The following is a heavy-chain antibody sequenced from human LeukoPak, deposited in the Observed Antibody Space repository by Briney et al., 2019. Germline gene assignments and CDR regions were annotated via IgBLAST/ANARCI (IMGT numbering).Heavy chain of an antibody. CDR1: GFSFSAYW. Sequence: GGSLRLSCAASGFSFSAYWMTWVRPAPGTGLEWVANINPAGSGTYYVDPVKGRFSISRDNAKNLVYLQMNSLRAEDTAVYHCARFGYVAAVDVWGQGTPVTVSS. CDR2: INPAGSGT. J-gene: IGHJ4*02. D-gene: IGHD2-15*01. CDR3: ARFGYVAAVDV. V-gene: IGHV3-7*01.